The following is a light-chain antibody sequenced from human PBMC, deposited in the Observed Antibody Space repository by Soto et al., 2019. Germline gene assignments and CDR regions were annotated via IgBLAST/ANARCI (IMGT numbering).Light chain of an antibody. CDR3: QQSYSTPRT. CDR1: QSISSY. CDR2: AAS. Sequence: DIQITKSPSSLSASVGDRVTITCRASQSISSYLNWYQQKPGKAPKLLIYAASSLQSGVPSRFSGSGSGTDITLTISSLQPEDFATYYCQQSYSTPRTFDQGTKVEIK. V-gene: IGKV1-39*01. J-gene: IGKJ1*01.